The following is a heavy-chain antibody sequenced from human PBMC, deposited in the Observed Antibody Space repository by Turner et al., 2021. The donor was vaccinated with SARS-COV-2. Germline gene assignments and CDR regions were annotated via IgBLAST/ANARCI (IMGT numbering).Heavy chain of an antibody. CDR2: IYPGDSDT. V-gene: IGHV5-51*01. CDR3: ARMGMGNYSGTATPNYYVYY. CDR1: GYSFASYW. J-gene: IGHJ4*02. D-gene: IGHD1-26*01. Sequence: EVQLVQSGAEVKKPGESLTISCKGSGYSFASYWIGWVRQMPGKGLEWMGIIYPGDSDTRYSPSFQGQVTISADKSISTAYLQWSSLKASDTAMYYCARMGMGNYSGTATPNYYVYYWGQGTLVTVSS.